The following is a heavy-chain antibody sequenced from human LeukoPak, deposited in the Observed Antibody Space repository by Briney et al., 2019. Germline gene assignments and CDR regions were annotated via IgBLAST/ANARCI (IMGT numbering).Heavy chain of an antibody. CDR2: ISGSGSST. J-gene: IGHJ4*02. D-gene: IGHD5-18*01. V-gene: IGHV3-23*01. Sequence: PGGSLRLSCASSGFTFSSYAMGWVRQAPGKGLGWVSTISGSGSSTFYADPVKGRFTIYRDNSKNKMYLQMNGLRDADTDVYYCEKGGSENTALAHRGDDYWGQGTLVTVSS. CDR1: GFTFSSYA. CDR3: EKGGSENTALAHRGDDY.